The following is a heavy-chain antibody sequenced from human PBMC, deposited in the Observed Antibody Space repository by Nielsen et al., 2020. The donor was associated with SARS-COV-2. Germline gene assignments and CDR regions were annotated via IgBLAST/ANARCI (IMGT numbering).Heavy chain of an antibody. CDR2: MNPNSGNT. Sequence: SVTVSRKASGYTFTSYDINWVRQATGQGLEWMGWMNPNSGNTGYAQKFQGRVTMTRNTSISTAYMELSSLRSEDTAVYYCARGGITMGWFDPWGQGTLVTVSS. D-gene: IGHD3-10*01. CDR3: ARGGITMGWFDP. J-gene: IGHJ5*02. CDR1: GYTFTSYD. V-gene: IGHV1-8*01.